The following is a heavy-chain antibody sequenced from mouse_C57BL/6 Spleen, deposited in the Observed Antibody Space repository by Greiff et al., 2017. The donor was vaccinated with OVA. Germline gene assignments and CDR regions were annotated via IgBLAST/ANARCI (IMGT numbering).Heavy chain of an antibody. Sequence: DVMLVESGGGLVQPGGSMKLSCVASGFTFSNYWMNWVRQSPEKGLEWVAQIRLKSDNYATHYAESVKGRFTISRDDSKSSVYLQMNNLRAEDTGIYYCTGGVRLFAYWGQGTLVTVSA. D-gene: IGHD2-14*01. J-gene: IGHJ3*01. CDR1: GFTFSNYW. CDR3: TGGVRLFAY. V-gene: IGHV6-3*01. CDR2: IRLKSDNYAT.